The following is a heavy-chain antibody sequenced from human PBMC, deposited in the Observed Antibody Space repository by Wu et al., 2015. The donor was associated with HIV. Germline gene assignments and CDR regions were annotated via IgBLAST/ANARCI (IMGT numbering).Heavy chain of an antibody. Sequence: QVHLVQSGAEVKKPGASVKVSCKASGFTFTNYYIHWVRQAPGQGLEWMGGISPRFGTAHYAQQFQGRVTITADDSSTTVYMDLSSLRSDDTALYYCARGDRDYYFYMDVWGKGTTVIVSS. CDR1: GFTFTNYY. CDR2: ISPRFGTA. V-gene: IGHV1-69*01. J-gene: IGHJ6*03. CDR3: ARGDRDYYFYMDV.